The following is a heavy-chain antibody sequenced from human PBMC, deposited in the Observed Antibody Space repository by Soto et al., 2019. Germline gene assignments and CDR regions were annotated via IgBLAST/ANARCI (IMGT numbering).Heavy chain of an antibody. D-gene: IGHD5-12*01. J-gene: IGHJ4*02. CDR1: GFTFSSYA. CDR3: GIGGGYAPPDY. Sequence: GGSLRLSCAASGFTFSSYAMSWVRQAPGKGLEWVSAISGSGGSTYYADSVKGRFTISRDNSKNTLYLQMNSLRSEDTAVYYCGIGGGYAPPDYWGQGTLVTVSS. CDR2: ISGSGGST. V-gene: IGHV3-23*01.